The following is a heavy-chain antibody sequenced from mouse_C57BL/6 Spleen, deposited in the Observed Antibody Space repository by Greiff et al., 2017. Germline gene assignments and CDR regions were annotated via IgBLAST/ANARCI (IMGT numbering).Heavy chain of an antibody. V-gene: IGHV1-55*01. D-gene: IGHD1-1*01. Sequence: QVQLQQPGAELVKPGASVKMSCKASGYTFTSYWITWVKQRPGQGLEWIGDIYPGSGSTNYNEKFKSKATLTVDTSSSTAYMQLSSLTSEDSAVYYCARKGLTTVVANYAMDYWGQGTSVTVSS. J-gene: IGHJ4*01. CDR2: IYPGSGST. CDR3: ARKGLTTVVANYAMDY. CDR1: GYTFTSYW.